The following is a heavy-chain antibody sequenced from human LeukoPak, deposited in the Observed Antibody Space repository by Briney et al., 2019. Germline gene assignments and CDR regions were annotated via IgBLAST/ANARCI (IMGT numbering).Heavy chain of an antibody. V-gene: IGHV4-39*01. CDR2: IYYSGST. Sequence: PSETLSLTCAVSGGSITSSSYYWGWIRQPPGKGLEWIGSIYYSGSTYYNPSLKSRVTISVDTSKNQFSLKLSSVTAADTAVYYCARSFVDSSSWPSYLHYSGGGTLVTVSS. D-gene: IGHD6-13*01. J-gene: IGHJ4*02. CDR3: ARSFVDSSSWPSYLHY. CDR1: GGSITSSSYY.